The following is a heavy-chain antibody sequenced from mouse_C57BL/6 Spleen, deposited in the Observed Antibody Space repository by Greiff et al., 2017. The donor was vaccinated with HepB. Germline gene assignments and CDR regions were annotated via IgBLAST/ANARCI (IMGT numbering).Heavy chain of an antibody. CDR3: AREEDYYGNIYWYFDV. J-gene: IGHJ1*03. CDR1: GYAFSSSW. CDR2: IYPGDGDT. V-gene: IGHV1-82*01. D-gene: IGHD2-1*01. Sequence: VQLVESGPELVKPGASVKISCKASGYAFSSSWMNWVKQRPGKGLEWIGRIYPGDGDTNYNGKFKGKATLTADKSSSTAYMQLSSLTSEDSAVYYCAREEDYYGNIYWYFDVWGTGTTVTVSS.